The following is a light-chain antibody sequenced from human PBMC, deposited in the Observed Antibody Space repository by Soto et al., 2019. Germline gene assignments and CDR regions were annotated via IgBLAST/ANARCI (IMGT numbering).Light chain of an antibody. V-gene: IGLV2-14*01. Sequence: QAALTQPASVSGSPGQSITISCTGTSSDVGGYNYVSWYQQHPGKAPKLMIYDASNRPSGVSNRFSGSKSGNTASLTISGLQAEDEADYYCRSYTSSSTWVFGGGTKLTVL. CDR3: RSYTSSSTWV. CDR1: SSDVGGYNY. J-gene: IGLJ3*02. CDR2: DAS.